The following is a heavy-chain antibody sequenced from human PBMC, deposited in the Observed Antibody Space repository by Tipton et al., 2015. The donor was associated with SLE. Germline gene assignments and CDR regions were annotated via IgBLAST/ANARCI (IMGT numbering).Heavy chain of an antibody. CDR1: GASIRTGSYY. V-gene: IGHV4-31*03. CDR2: IYHSGST. J-gene: IGHJ4*02. CDR3: ARQPYYESPFDY. D-gene: IGHD3-22*01. Sequence: TLSLTCSVSGASIRTGSYYWSWLRQHPGKGLEWIGYIYHSGSTFYNPSLQSRISVSVDTSKNHFSLEMTSVTAADTAVYFCARQPYYESPFDYWGQGTLVTVSS.